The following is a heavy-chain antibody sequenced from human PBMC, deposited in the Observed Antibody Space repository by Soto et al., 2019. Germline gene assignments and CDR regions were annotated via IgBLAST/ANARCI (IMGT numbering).Heavy chain of an antibody. CDR1: GFTFFTYD. J-gene: IGHJ6*02. CDR2: IGTVGDT. Sequence: PGGSLRLSCVASGFTFFTYDMHWVRQPSGKGLEWVSGIGTVGDTYYLDSVRGRFTISRDNGKGSVYLEMNSLGAGDTAVYVCVRRLALSXXHSGMDVWGQGTTVTVSS. V-gene: IGHV3-13*01. CDR3: VRRLALSXXHSGMDV.